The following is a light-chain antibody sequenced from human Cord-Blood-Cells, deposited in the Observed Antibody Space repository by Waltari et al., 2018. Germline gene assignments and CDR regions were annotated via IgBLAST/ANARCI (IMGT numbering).Light chain of an antibody. Sequence: DIVMTQSPDSLAVSLGERVTINCKSIPSVLYSSNNKNYLAWYQQKPGQPPKLLIYWASTRESGVPDRFSGSGSGTDFTLTISSLQAEDVAVYYCQQYYSTPRTFGQGTKVEIK. J-gene: IGKJ1*01. V-gene: IGKV4-1*01. CDR2: WAS. CDR3: QQYYSTPRT. CDR1: PSVLYSSNNKNY.